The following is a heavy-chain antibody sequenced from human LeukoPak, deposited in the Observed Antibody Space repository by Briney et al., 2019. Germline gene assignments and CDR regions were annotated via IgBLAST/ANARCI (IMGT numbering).Heavy chain of an antibody. Sequence: GGSLRLSCAASGFTFSSYGMHWVRQAPGKGLEWVAFIRYDGSNKYYADSVKGRFTISRDNSKNTLYLQMNSLRAEDTAVYYCAKDRQRFECSSTSCLPLMDVWGKGTTVTVSS. D-gene: IGHD2-2*01. CDR1: GFTFSSYG. V-gene: IGHV3-30*02. J-gene: IGHJ6*03. CDR2: IRYDGSNK. CDR3: AKDRQRFECSSTSCLPLMDV.